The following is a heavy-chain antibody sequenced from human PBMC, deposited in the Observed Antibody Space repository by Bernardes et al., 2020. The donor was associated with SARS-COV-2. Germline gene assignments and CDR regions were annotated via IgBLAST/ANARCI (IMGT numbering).Heavy chain of an antibody. V-gene: IGHV3-48*02. Sequence: GGSLRLSRAASGFIFSSYSMNWVRQAPGKGLEWVSYISSSSSAIYYADSVKGRFTISRDNAKTSLYLQMNSLRDEDTAVYYCARRFVTGWYFDLWGRGTLVTVSS. CDR2: ISSSSSAI. D-gene: IGHD3-10*01. CDR3: ARRFVTGWYFDL. J-gene: IGHJ2*01. CDR1: GFIFSSYS.